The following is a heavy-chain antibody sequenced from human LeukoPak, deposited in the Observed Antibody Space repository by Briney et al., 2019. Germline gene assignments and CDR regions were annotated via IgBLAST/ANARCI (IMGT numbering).Heavy chain of an antibody. CDR1: GGSISSYY. D-gene: IGHD6-19*01. CDR2: IYTSGST. Sequence: SETLSLTCTVSGGSISSYYWSWIRQPAGKGLEWIGRIYTSGSTNYNPSLKSRVTMSVDTSKNQFSLKLSSVTAADTAVYYCARAFSSGWYEVFDHWGQGTLVTVSS. V-gene: IGHV4-4*07. CDR3: ARAFSSGWYEVFDH. J-gene: IGHJ4*02.